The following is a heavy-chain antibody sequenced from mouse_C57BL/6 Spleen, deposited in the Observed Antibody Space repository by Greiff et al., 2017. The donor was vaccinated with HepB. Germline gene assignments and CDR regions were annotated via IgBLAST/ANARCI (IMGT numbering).Heavy chain of an antibody. CDR2: INPNYGTT. D-gene: IGHD1-1*01. V-gene: IGHV1-39*01. J-gene: IGHJ4*01. Sequence: EVQLQQSGPELVKPGASVKISCKASGYSFTDYNMNWVKQSNGKSLEWIGVINPNYGTTSYNQKFKGKATLTVDQSSSTAYMQLNSLASEDSAVYYCARGSTTGVATGGYAMDYWGQGTSVTVSS. CDR1: GYSFTDYN. CDR3: ARGSTTGVATGGYAMDY.